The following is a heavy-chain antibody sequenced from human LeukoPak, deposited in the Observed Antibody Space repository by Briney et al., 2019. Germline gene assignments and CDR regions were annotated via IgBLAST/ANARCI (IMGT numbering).Heavy chain of an antibody. CDR1: GYTFTSYG. CDR2: INPNSGGT. J-gene: IGHJ4*02. Sequence: ASVKVSCKASGYTFTSYGISWVRQAPGQGLEWMGWINPNSGGTNYAQKFQGRVTMTRDTSISTAYMELSRLRSDDTAVYYCARRESTGGWYIRLDRSFDYWGQGTLVTVSS. CDR3: ARRESTGGWYIRLDRSFDY. V-gene: IGHV1-2*02. D-gene: IGHD6-19*01.